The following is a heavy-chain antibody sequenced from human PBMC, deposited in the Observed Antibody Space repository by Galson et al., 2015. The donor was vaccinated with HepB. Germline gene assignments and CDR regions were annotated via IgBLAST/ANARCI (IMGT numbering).Heavy chain of an antibody. CDR1: GYTFTSYY. V-gene: IGHV1-46*01. CDR3: ARGGSALEWLRITDYFDY. Sequence: SVKVSCKASGYTFTSYYMHWVRQAPGQGLEWMGIINPSGGSTSYAQKFQGRVTMTRDTSTSTVYMELSSLRSEDTAVYYCARGGSALEWLRITDYFDYWGQGTLVTVSS. J-gene: IGHJ4*02. CDR2: INPSGGST. D-gene: IGHD3-3*01.